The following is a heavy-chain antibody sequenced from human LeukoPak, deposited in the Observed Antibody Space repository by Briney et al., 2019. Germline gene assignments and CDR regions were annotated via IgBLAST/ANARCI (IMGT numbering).Heavy chain of an antibody. V-gene: IGHV1-2*02. J-gene: IGHJ4*02. CDR1: GYTFTGYY. CDR2: INPNSGGT. Sequence: GASVKVSCKASGYTFTGYYMHWVRQAPGQGLEWMGWINPNSGGTNYAQKFQGRVTMTRDTSISTAYMELSRLRSDDTAVYYCAREPSSAWYTFHYWGQGTLVTVSS. D-gene: IGHD6-19*01. CDR3: AREPSSAWYTFHY.